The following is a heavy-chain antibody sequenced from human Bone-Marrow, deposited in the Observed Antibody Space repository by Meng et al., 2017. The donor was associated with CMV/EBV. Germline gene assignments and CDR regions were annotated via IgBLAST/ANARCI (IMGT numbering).Heavy chain of an antibody. CDR1: GGTFSSYA. V-gene: IGHV1-69*10. CDR2: IIPILGIA. Sequence: SVKVSCKASGGTFSSYAISWVRQAPGQGLEWMGGIIPILGIANYAQKFQGRVTITADKSTSTAYMELSSLRSEDTAVYYCARAVPTGMRGEGPDYWGPGTLVTVSS. D-gene: IGHD1-1*01. CDR3: ARAVPTGMRGEGPDY. J-gene: IGHJ4*02.